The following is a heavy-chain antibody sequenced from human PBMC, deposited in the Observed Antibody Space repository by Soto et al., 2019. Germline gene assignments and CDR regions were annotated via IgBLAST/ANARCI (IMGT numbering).Heavy chain of an antibody. V-gene: IGHV4-59*08. D-gene: IGHD5-12*01. CDR1: GGSISSYY. Sequence: TSETLSLTCTVSGGSISSYYWSWIRQPPGKGLEWIGYIYYSGSTNYNPSLKSRVTISVDTSKNQFSLKLSSVTAADTAVYYCGRRYSGYGDYWGQGTLVTVSS. J-gene: IGHJ4*02. CDR2: IYYSGST. CDR3: GRRYSGYGDY.